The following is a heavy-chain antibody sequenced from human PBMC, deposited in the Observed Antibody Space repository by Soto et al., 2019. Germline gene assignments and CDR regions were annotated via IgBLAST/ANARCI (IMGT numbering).Heavy chain of an antibody. V-gene: IGHV4-31*03. D-gene: IGHD2-8*01. CDR2: IYYIGST. CDR1: GGSISSGGYY. Sequence: QVQLQESGPGLVKPSQTLSLTCTVSGGSISSGGYYWSWIRQHPGKGLEWIGYIYYIGSTYYNQPLKCRVTISVVTSKNQVYLKLSSVTDADTAVDYCARGGCTNGICSPFDYRGQGTLVTVSS. CDR3: ARGGCTNGICSPFDY. J-gene: IGHJ4*01.